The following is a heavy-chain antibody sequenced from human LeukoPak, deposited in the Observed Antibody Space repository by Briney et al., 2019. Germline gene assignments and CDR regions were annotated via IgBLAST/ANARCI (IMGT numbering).Heavy chain of an antibody. D-gene: IGHD3-22*01. J-gene: IGHJ3*02. CDR2: IASDGSST. Sequence: PGGSLRLSCAASGFTFSSYWMNWVRQAPGKGLVWVSRIASDGSSTTYADSVKGRFSISRDNAKNTLYLQMNSLRAEDTAVYYCARDRNYYDSSGYDAFDIWGQGTMVTVSS. V-gene: IGHV3-74*01. CDR3: ARDRNYYDSSGYDAFDI. CDR1: GFTFSSYW.